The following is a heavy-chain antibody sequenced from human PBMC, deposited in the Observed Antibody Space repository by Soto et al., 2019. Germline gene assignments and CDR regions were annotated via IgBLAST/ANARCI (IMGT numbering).Heavy chain of an antibody. D-gene: IGHD3-3*01. CDR1: GGTFSSYA. V-gene: IGHV1-69*06. J-gene: IGHJ3*02. CDR2: IIPIFGTA. CDR3: ARESRGYDFWSGYLDDFDI. Sequence: SVKVSCKVSGGTFSSYAISWVRQAPGQGLEWMGGIIPIFGTANYAQKFQGRVTITADKSTSTAYMELSSLRSEDTAVYYCARESRGYDFWSGYLDDFDIWGQGTMVTVS.